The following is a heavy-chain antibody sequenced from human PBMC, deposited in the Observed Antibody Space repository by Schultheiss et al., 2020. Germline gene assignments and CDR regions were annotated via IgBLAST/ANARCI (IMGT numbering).Heavy chain of an antibody. J-gene: IGHJ6*02. CDR2: ISSSGSNI. D-gene: IGHD1-26*01. Sequence: GESLKISCAASGFTFSDYYMSWIRQAPGKGLEWVSYISSSGSNIYYADSVKGRFTISRDNAKNSIYLQMNSLRVEDTAVYFCASGARATSSPYYYCGIDVWGQGTMVNGYS. CDR1: GFTFSDYY. CDR3: ASGARATSSPYYYCGIDV. V-gene: IGHV3-11*01.